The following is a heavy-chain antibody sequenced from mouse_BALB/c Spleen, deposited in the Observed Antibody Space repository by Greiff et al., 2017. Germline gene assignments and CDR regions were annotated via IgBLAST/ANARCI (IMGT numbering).Heavy chain of an antibody. J-gene: IGHJ4*01. V-gene: IGHV5-6-5*01. Sequence: EVKVVESGGGLVKPGGSLKLSCAASGFTFSSYAMSWVRQTPEKRLEWVASISSGGSTYYPDSVKGRFTISRDNARNILYLQMSSLRSEDTAMYYCASPYYYGSSYSYYYAMDYWGQGTSVTVSS. D-gene: IGHD1-1*01. CDR3: ASPYYYGSSYSYYYAMDY. CDR1: GFTFSSYA. CDR2: ISSGGST.